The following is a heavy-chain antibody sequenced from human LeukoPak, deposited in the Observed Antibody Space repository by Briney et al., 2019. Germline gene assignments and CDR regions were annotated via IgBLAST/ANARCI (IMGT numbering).Heavy chain of an antibody. D-gene: IGHD3-10*01. CDR1: GDSINNYY. Sequence: PSETLSLTCTVSGDSINNYYWSWIRQPPGKGLEWIGHIYYRGTNIYNPSLKSRVTILIDTSKNQFSLKLSSVTAADTAVYYCARVVPRYYYGSGSSFYYMDVWGKGTTVTVSS. CDR3: ARVVPRYYYGSGSSFYYMDV. V-gene: IGHV4-59*01. J-gene: IGHJ6*03. CDR2: IYYRGTN.